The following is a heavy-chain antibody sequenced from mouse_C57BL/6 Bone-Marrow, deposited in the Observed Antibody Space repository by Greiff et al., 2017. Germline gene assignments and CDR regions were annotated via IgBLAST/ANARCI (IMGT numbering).Heavy chain of an antibody. CDR1: GYTFTSYW. J-gene: IGHJ2*01. CDR2: IDPSDSET. V-gene: IGHV1-52*01. Sequence: VQLQQPGAELVRPGSSVKLSCKASGYTFTSYWMHWVKQRPIQGLEWIGNIDPSDSETHYNQKFKDKATLTVDKSSSTAYMQLSSLTSEDSAVYYCARSEGGTYGYWGQGTTLTVSS. CDR3: ARSEGGTYGY. D-gene: IGHD1-1*01.